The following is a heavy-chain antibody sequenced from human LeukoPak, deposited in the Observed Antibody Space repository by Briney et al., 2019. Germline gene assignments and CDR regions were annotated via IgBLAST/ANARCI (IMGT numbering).Heavy chain of an antibody. CDR3: ARAPYYDSSGYHDY. CDR1: GFTSSSYA. CDR2: ISYDGSNK. J-gene: IGHJ4*02. Sequence: GGSLRLSCAASGFTSSSYAMHWVRQAPGKGLEWVAVISYDGSNKYYADSVKGRFTISRDNSKNTLYLQMNSLRAEDTAVYYCARAPYYDSSGYHDYWGQGTLVTVSS. D-gene: IGHD3-22*01. V-gene: IGHV3-30*04.